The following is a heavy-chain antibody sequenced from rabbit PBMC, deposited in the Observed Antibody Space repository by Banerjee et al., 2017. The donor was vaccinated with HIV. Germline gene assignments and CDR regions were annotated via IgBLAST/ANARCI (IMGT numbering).Heavy chain of an antibody. J-gene: IGHJ4*01. CDR3: ARDAGYAGSNL. CDR1: GFSFTSSG. Sequence: QSLEESGGDLVKPGASLTLTCTASGFSFTSSGISWVRQAPGKGLEWIAYIYPDYGSTDYASWVNGRFTISLDNAQTTVTLQMTSLTAADTATYFCARDAGYAGSNLWGPGTLVTVS. CDR2: IYPDYGST. V-gene: IGHV1S40*01. D-gene: IGHD4-2*01.